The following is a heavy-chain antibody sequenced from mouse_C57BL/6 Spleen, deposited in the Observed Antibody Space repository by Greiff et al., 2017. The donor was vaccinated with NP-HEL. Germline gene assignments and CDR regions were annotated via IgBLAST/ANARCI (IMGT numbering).Heavy chain of an antibody. J-gene: IGHJ3*01. Sequence: VQLKESGPELVKPGASVKISCKASGYSFTGYYMNWVKQSPEKSLEWIGEINPSTGGTTYNQKFKAKATLTVDKSSSTAYMQLKSLTSEDSAVYYCARSYSNAWFAYWGQGTLVTVSA. CDR1: GYSFTGYY. V-gene: IGHV1-42*01. CDR2: INPSTGGT. CDR3: ARSYSNAWFAY. D-gene: IGHD2-5*01.